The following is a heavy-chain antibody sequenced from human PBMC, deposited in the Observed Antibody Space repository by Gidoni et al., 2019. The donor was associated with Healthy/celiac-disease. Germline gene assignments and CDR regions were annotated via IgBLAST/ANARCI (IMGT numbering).Heavy chain of an antibody. D-gene: IGHD3-16*02. J-gene: IGHJ4*02. Sequence: QVQLQESGPGLVKPSETLSLTCTVSGGSISSYYWRWIRQPPGKGLEWIGYIYYSGSTNYNPSLKSRVTISVDTSKNQFSLKLSSVTAADTAVYYCASGVYDYVWGSYRPNSYYFDYWGQGTLVTVSS. CDR3: ASGVYDYVWGSYRPNSYYFDY. V-gene: IGHV4-59*01. CDR1: GGSISSYY. CDR2: IYYSGST.